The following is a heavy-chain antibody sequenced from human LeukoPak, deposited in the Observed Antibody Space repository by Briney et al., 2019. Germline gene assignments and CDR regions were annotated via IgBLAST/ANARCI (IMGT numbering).Heavy chain of an antibody. CDR1: GGSISSSSYY. J-gene: IGHJ5*02. Sequence: PSETLSLTCTVSGGSISSSSYYWGWIRQPPGKGLEWIGSIYYSGSTYYNPSLKSRVTISVDTSKNQFSLKPSSVTAPDTAVYYCAVGITIFGVVTQYNWFDPWGQGTLVTVSS. V-gene: IGHV4-39*01. CDR2: IYYSGST. CDR3: AVGITIFGVVTQYNWFDP. D-gene: IGHD3-3*01.